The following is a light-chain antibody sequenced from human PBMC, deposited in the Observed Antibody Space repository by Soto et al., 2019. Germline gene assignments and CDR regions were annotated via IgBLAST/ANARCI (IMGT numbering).Light chain of an antibody. V-gene: IGKV1-9*01. J-gene: IGKJ3*01. CDR2: GAT. CDR3: QQLTSDPRGFT. CDR1: QGISGY. Sequence: DIQLTQSPSFLSASVGDRVTITCRASQGISGYLAWYQQKPGKAPKLLIYGATTLRSGVPSRFSGTGSGTEFTLPISSLQPEDFATYYCQQLTSDPRGFTFGPGTKVEIK.